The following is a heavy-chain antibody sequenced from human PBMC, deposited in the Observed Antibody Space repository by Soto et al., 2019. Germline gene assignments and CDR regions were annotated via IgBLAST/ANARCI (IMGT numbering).Heavy chain of an antibody. CDR3: ARGRDGDYFDY. V-gene: IGHV4-59*02. CDR1: GDSVRNDY. CDR2: ISYSGSL. J-gene: IGHJ4*02. D-gene: IGHD4-17*01. Sequence: QVQLQESGPGLVKPSETLSLSCTVSGDSVRNDYNSWIRQPPGKGLEWIGYISYSGSLNYNPSLKSRVTISVDTSKNQFSLKSSSVTAADTAVYYCARGRDGDYFDYWGQGTLVTVSS.